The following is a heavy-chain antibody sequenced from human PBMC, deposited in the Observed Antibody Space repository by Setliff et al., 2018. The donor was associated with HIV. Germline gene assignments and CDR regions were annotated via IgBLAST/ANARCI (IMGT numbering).Heavy chain of an antibody. CDR1: GYSISSRYY. CDR3: ARDRIEVLADSPHDVFDI. J-gene: IGHJ3*02. Sequence: SETLSLTCTVSGYSISSRYYWSWIRQPAGRGLEWIGRVHNSAGSNYNPSLKSRVTMSVDTAKNQLSLKLTAVSAADTAVYYCARDRIEVLADSPHDVFDIWGRGIMVTVSS. CDR2: VHNSAGS. D-gene: IGHD3-22*01. V-gene: IGHV4-4*07.